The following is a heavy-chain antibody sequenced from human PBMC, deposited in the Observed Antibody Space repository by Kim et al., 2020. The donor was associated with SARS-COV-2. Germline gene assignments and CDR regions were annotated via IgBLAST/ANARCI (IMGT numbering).Heavy chain of an antibody. CDR2: IYHSGST. CDR1: GGSISSSNW. J-gene: IGHJ4*02. CDR3: ARENSSGWYRLVDY. V-gene: IGHV4-4*02. D-gene: IGHD6-19*01. Sequence: SETLSLTCAVSGGSISSSNWWSWVRQPPGKGLEWIGEIYHSGSTNYNPSLKSRVTISVDKSKNQFSLKLSSVTAADTAVYYCARENSSGWYRLVDYWGQGTLVTVSS.